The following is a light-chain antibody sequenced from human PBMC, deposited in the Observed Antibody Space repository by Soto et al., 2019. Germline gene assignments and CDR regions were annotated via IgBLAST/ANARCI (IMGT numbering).Light chain of an antibody. CDR1: QSVLYSSNSKNC. CDR2: WAS. J-gene: IGKJ1*01. Sequence: DIVMTQSPDSLAVSLGERATINCKSSQSVLYSSNSKNCLAWYQQKPGQPPRLLIYWASTRESGVPDRFSGSGSGTDFTLTISSLQAEDVAVYYCQQCYSTPWTFGQGTKVEI. V-gene: IGKV4-1*01. CDR3: QQCYSTPWT.